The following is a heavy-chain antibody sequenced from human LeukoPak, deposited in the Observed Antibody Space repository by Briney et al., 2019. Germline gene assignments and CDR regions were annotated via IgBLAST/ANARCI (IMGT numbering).Heavy chain of an antibody. Sequence: SETLSLTCTVSGYSISSGYYWGWIRQPPGKGLEWTGSIDHSESTYYNPSLKSRITISVDKSKNQFSLKLSSVTAADTAVYYWGGGGGAAPQTFELWGQGTLVNVSS. D-gene: IGHD1-7*01. CDR3: GGGGGAAPQTFEL. CDR2: IDHSEST. V-gene: IGHV4-38-2*02. CDR1: GYSISSGYY. J-gene: IGHJ4*02.